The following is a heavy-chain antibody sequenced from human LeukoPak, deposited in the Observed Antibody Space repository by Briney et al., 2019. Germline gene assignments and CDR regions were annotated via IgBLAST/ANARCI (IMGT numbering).Heavy chain of an antibody. CDR2: INPSGGST. J-gene: IGHJ4*02. Sequence: ASVKVSCKASGYTFTSYYMHWVRQAPGQGLEWMGIINPSGGSTSYAQKFQGRVTMTRDTSTSTAYMELSRLRSDDTAVYYCARAAISSRGASDYWGQGTLVTVSS. V-gene: IGHV1-46*01. D-gene: IGHD2-21*02. CDR3: ARAAISSRGASDY. CDR1: GYTFTSYY.